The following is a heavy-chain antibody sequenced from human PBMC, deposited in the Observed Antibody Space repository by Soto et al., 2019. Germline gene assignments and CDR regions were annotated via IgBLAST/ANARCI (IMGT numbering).Heavy chain of an antibody. D-gene: IGHD3-10*01. J-gene: IGHJ6*02. CDR1: GFTFSSYG. V-gene: IGHV3-30*18. Sequence: PVGSLRLSCAASGFTFSSYGMHWVRQAPGKGLEWVAVISYDGSNKYYADSVKGRFTISRDNSKNTLYLQMNSLRAEDTAVYYCAKDFSYYGSGSYYNALMPYYYYYGMDVWGQGTTVTVSS. CDR2: ISYDGSNK. CDR3: AKDFSYYGSGSYYNALMPYYYYYGMDV.